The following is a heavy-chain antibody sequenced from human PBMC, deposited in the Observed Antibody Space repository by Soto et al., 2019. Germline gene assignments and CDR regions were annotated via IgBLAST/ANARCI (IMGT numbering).Heavy chain of an antibody. CDR2: TYYSGRT. Sequence: QVQLQESGPGLVKPSETLSLTCTVSGGSIRDYFWTWIRQPPGKGLEWIGYTYYSGRTNYNPSLKSRVSISVDTSKNLFSLQLRSVTAADTAVYYCARVGGDDFGDSGGFDYWGQGTLVTVSS. CDR1: GGSIRDYF. CDR3: ARVGGDDFGDSGGFDY. V-gene: IGHV4-59*01. J-gene: IGHJ4*02. D-gene: IGHD4-17*01.